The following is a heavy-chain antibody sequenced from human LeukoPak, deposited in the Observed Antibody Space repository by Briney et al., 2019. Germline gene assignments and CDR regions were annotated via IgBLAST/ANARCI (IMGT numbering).Heavy chain of an antibody. V-gene: IGHV3-21*01. CDR1: GFTFSSYS. CDR3: ARKRVMGGTRWFDL. CDR2: ISSSSSYI. Sequence: GGSLRLSCAASGFTFSSYSMNWVRQAPGKGLEWVSSISSSSSYIYYADSVKGRFTISRDNAKNSLYLQMNSLRAEDTAIYYCARKRVMGGTRWFDLWGQGTLVTVSS. J-gene: IGHJ5*02. D-gene: IGHD1-26*01.